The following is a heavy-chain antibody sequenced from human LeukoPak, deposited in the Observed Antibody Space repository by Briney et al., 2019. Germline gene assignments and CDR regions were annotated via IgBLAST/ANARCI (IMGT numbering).Heavy chain of an antibody. J-gene: IGHJ4*02. V-gene: IGHV3-30*18. D-gene: IGHD3-22*01. Sequence: GGSLRLSCAASGFTFSSYGMHWVRQAPGKGLEWVAVISYDGSNKYYADSVKGRFTISRDNSKNTLYLQMNSLRAEDTAVYYCAKVGYDSSGYPSDYWGQGTLVTVSS. CDR2: ISYDGSNK. CDR1: GFTFSSYG. CDR3: AKVGYDSSGYPSDY.